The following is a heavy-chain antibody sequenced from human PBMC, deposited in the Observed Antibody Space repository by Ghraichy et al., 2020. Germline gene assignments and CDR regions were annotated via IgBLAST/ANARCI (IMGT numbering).Heavy chain of an antibody. CDR3: ARDRGPDSYDFWSGYYLNQIGMDV. CDR2: IWYDGSNK. V-gene: IGHV3-33*01. CDR1: GFTFSSYG. Sequence: GGSLRLSCAASGFTFSSYGMHWVRQAPGKGLEWVAVIWYDGSNKYYADSVKGRFTISRDNSKNTLYLQMNSLRAEDTAVYYCARDRGPDSYDFWSGYYLNQIGMDVWGQGTTVTVSS. D-gene: IGHD3-3*01. J-gene: IGHJ6*02.